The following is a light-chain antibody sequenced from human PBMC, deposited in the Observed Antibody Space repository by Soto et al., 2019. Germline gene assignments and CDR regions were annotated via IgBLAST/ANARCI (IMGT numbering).Light chain of an antibody. V-gene: IGLV2-8*01. CDR3: ASYAGTKLFV. J-gene: IGLJ1*01. CDR2: KVT. CDR1: SSDVGAYDY. Sequence: QSALTQAASVSGSPGQSITISCTGTSSDVGAYDYVTWYQQHPGKAPKVMIYKVTKRPSGVPDRFSGSKSGSTASLTVSGLQADDEAEYYCASYAGTKLFVFGSGTKLTVL.